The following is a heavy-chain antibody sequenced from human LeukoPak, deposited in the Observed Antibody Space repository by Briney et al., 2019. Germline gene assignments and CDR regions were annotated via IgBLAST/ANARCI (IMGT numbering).Heavy chain of an antibody. J-gene: IGHJ6*03. Sequence: ASVKVSCKASGYTFTSYYLHWVRQAPGQGLEWMGIINPSGGSTNYAQKFQGRVTMTRDTSTSTVYMELSSLRSEDTAVYYCARRAVGNSYYYSMDVWGKGTTVTVSS. D-gene: IGHD6-19*01. CDR3: ARRAVGNSYYYSMDV. CDR2: INPSGGST. CDR1: GYTFTSYY. V-gene: IGHV1-46*01.